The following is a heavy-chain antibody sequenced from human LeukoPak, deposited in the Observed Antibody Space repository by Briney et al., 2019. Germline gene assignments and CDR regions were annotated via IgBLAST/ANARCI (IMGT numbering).Heavy chain of an antibody. D-gene: IGHD6-19*01. V-gene: IGHV3-33*08. CDR3: ARVTPVAGGDY. Sequence: GGSLRLSCAASGFTFSSYGMHWVRQAPGKGLEWVAVIWYGGSNKYYADSVKGRFTISRDNSKNTLYLQMNSLRAEDTAVYYCARVTPVAGGDYWGQGTLVTVSS. CDR1: GFTFSSYG. J-gene: IGHJ4*02. CDR2: IWYGGSNK.